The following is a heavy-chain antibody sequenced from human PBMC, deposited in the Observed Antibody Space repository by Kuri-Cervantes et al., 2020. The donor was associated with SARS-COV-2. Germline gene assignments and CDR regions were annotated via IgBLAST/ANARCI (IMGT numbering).Heavy chain of an antibody. V-gene: IGHV3-48*02. CDR2: ISSSSTI. Sequence: GESLKISCAASGFTFSSYSMNWVRQAPGKGLEWVSSISSSSTIYYADSVKGRFTISRDNAKNSLYLQMNSLRDEDTAVYYCARDANYGSRLPRKFDYWGQGTLVTVSS. CDR3: ARDANYGSRLPRKFDY. D-gene: IGHD5-12*01. CDR1: GFTFSSYS. J-gene: IGHJ4*02.